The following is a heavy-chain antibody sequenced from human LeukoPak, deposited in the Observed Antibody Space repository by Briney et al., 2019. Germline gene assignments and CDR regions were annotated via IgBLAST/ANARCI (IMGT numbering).Heavy chain of an antibody. CDR3: ATELRYFDWFRNNWFDP. CDR2: IIPIFGTA. Sequence: SVKVSCKASGGTFSSYAISWVRQAPGQGLEWMGGIIPIFGTANYAQKFQGRVTITADESTSTAYMELGSLRSEDTAVYYCATELRYFDWFRNNWFDPWGQGTLVTVSS. CDR1: GGTFSSYA. J-gene: IGHJ5*02. D-gene: IGHD3-9*01. V-gene: IGHV1-69*01.